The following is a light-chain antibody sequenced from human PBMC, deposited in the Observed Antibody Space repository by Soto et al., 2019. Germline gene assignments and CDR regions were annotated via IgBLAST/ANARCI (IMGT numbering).Light chain of an antibody. V-gene: IGKV3-11*01. CDR3: PRRSNWL. Sequence: EIVLTQSPATLSLSPGQRATLSCRASQSVSSYLAWYQQKPGQAPRLLIYDASNGATGIPARFSGSGSGTDFTCTISSLEPGDFSVYYCPRRSNWLFGGGTKVEI. CDR1: QSVSSY. CDR2: DAS. J-gene: IGKJ4*01.